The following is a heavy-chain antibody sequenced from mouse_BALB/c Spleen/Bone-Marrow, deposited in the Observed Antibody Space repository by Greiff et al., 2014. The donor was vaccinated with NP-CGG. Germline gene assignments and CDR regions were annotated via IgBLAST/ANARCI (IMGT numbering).Heavy chain of an antibody. J-gene: IGHJ4*01. CDR2: IYPGDGDT. V-gene: IGHV1-87*01. CDR3: ARFYGYDGVDY. CDR1: GYTFTSYW. D-gene: IGHD2-2*01. Sequence: VQGVESGAELARPGASVKLSCKASGYTFTSYWMQWVKQRPGQGLEWIGAIYPGDGDTRYTQKFKGKATLTADKSSSTAYMQLSSLASEDSAVYYCARFYGYDGVDYWGQGTSVTVSS.